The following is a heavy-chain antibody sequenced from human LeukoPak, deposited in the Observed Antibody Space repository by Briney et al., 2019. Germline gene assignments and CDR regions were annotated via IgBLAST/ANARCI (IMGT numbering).Heavy chain of an antibody. J-gene: IGHJ6*03. D-gene: IGHD3-22*01. CDR1: GFTFSNYG. V-gene: IGHV3-23*01. Sequence: PGGTLRLSCAAYGFTFSNYGMSWVRQAPGKGLEWVSGISGSGRSTYYADSVKGRFTISRDNSKNTLYLQMNSLRAEDTAVYYCASPYDSSGYDGYYYMDVWGKGTTVTISS. CDR3: ASPYDSSGYDGYYYMDV. CDR2: ISGSGRST.